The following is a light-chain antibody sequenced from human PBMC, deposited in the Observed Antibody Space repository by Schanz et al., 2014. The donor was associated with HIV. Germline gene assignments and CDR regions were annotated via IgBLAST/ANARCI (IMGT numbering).Light chain of an antibody. J-gene: IGKJ5*01. V-gene: IGKV1-5*03. CDR3: LQHNTYPLT. CDR2: KAS. Sequence: DIQMTQSPSTLSASLGDRVTLTCRASQSISSWLAWYQQRPGKAPKLLISKASTLESGVPSRFSGSRSGTEFTLTISSLQPDDFATYYCLQHNTYPLTFGQGTRLDIK. CDR1: QSISSW.